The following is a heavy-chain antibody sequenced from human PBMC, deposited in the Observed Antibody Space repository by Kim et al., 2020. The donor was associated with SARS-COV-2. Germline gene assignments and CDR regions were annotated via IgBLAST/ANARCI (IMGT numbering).Heavy chain of an antibody. V-gene: IGHV4-59*08. CDR3: ARRGFLDV. Sequence: TGTTPHNPYLKSRVTISKDTSRNQFSLKLTSVIASDTAVYYCARRGFLDVWGKGTTVIVSS. CDR2: TGTT. D-gene: IGHD2-15*01. J-gene: IGHJ6*04.